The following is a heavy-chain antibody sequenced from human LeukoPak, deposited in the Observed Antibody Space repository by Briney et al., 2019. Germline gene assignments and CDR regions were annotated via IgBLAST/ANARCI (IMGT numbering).Heavy chain of an antibody. V-gene: IGHV3-7*01. Sequence: GGSLRLSCSGSGFTFSSYAMIWVRQAPGKGLEWVANIKEDGSEKYYLDSVKGRFTISRDNAKNSLYLQMSSLRDEDTAVYYCARGRRDTQYQVFDYWGQGTLVTVSS. CDR3: ARGRRDTQYQVFDY. D-gene: IGHD2-2*01. CDR1: GFTFSSYA. CDR2: IKEDGSEK. J-gene: IGHJ4*02.